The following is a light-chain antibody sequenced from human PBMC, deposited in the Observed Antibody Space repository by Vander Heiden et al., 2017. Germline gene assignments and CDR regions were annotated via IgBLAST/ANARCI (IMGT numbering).Light chain of an antibody. V-gene: IGLV2-23*02. J-gene: IGLJ2*01. CDR2: AVS. Sequence: QSALTQPASVSGAPGQSITISCTGNSSDGGKYNLVSWYQHTPGKAPKLMIYAVSRRPLGDSNRFSGSKSGNTASLTISGLQAEDEADYYCCSYTGSNTVVFGGGTKLSVL. CDR1: SSDGGKYNL. CDR3: CSYTGSNTVV.